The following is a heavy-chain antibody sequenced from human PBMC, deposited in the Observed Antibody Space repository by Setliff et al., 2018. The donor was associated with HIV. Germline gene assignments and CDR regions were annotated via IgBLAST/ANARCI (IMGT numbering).Heavy chain of an antibody. CDR1: GGSFNEYY. V-gene: IGHV4-34*01. CDR3: ARAYRDNVWGSWRQISSWFDS. CDR2: INHSGST. Sequence: SETLSLTCAVYGGSFNEYYWNWIRLIPGKGLEWIGEINHSGSTNYNESLKRRLRISVDTSKNQFSLSLNSVTAADTAVYYCARAYRDNVWGSWRQISSWFDSWGQGNLVTVSS. D-gene: IGHD3-16*01. J-gene: IGHJ5*01.